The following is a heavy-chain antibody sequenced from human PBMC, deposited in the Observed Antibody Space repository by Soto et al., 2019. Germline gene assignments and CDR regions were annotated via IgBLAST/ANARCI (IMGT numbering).Heavy chain of an antibody. J-gene: IGHJ6*02. CDR2: IYYSGST. Sequence: SETLALTCAVSGGSISSSSYYWGGIRLPPGKGLEWIGSIYYSGSTYYNPSLKSRVTISVDTSKNQFSLKLSSVTAADTAVYYCASGVAVAGMYYYYYGMDVWGQGTTVS. D-gene: IGHD6-19*01. CDR1: GGSISSSSYY. V-gene: IGHV4-39*01. CDR3: ASGVAVAGMYYYYYGMDV.